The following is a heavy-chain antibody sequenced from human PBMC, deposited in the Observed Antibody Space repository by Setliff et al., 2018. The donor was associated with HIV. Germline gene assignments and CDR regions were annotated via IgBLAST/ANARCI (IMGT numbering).Heavy chain of an antibody. CDR3: ARDQTGVAAAAFGGGSAWSDEGFDI. Sequence: ASVKVSCKTSGGTLSNYVITWVRQAPGQGLEWMGMIIPMYNIPAYAQKFQGRVTFTADESTRTAYMELSSLSAEDTAVYYCARDQTGVAAAAFGGGSAWSDEGFDIWGQGTMVTVSS. J-gene: IGHJ3*02. CDR1: GGTLSNYV. V-gene: IGHV1-69*13. D-gene: IGHD6-13*01. CDR2: IIPMYNIP.